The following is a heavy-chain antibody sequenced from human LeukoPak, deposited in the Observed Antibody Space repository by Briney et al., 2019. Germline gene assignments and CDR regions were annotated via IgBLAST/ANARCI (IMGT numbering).Heavy chain of an antibody. J-gene: IGHJ4*02. CDR1: GGTFSSYA. Sequence: ASVKVSCKASGGTFSSYAISWVRQAPGQGLEWMGRIIPILGIANYAQKFQGRVTITADKSTSTAYMELSSLRSEDTAVYYCVRVDTAMVIDYWGQGTLVTVSS. D-gene: IGHD5-18*01. CDR3: VRVDTAMVIDY. V-gene: IGHV1-69*04. CDR2: IIPILGIA.